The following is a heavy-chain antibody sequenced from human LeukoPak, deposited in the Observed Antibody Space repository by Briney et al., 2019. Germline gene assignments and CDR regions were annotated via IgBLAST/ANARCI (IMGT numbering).Heavy chain of an antibody. D-gene: IGHD3-22*01. Sequence: SETLSLTCTVSGGSISTGGYYWSWIRQHPGKGLEWIAYIYYSESTYYNPSLKSRVTISVDTSKNQFSLKLSSVTAADTAVYYCARFHTSGYYRHFDFWGQGTLVTVSS. CDR2: IYYSEST. V-gene: IGHV4-31*03. CDR1: GGSISTGGYY. CDR3: ARFHTSGYYRHFDF. J-gene: IGHJ4*02.